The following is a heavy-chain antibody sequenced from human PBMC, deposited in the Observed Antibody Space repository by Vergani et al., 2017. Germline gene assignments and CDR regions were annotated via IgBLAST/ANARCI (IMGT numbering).Heavy chain of an antibody. V-gene: IGHV3-33*01. CDR3: ARARFLGPRELVY. D-gene: IGHD3-10*01. J-gene: IGHJ4*02. Sequence: QVQLVESGGGVVQPGRSLRLSCAASGFTFSSYGMHWVRQAPGKGLEWVAVIWYDGSNKYYADSVKGRFTISRDNSKNTLYLQMNSLRAEDTAVYYCARARFLGPRELVYWGQGTLVTVSS. CDR1: GFTFSSYG. CDR2: IWYDGSNK.